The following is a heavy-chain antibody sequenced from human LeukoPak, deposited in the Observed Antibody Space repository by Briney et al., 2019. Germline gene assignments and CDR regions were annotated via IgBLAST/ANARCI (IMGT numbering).Heavy chain of an antibody. CDR3: AGTTLDYYDSSGSYAFDI. Sequence: PSATLSLTCPVSGGSISSYYWSWIRPPPGKGLEWIGYIYYSGSTNYNPSLKSRVTISVDTSKNQFSLKLSSVTAADTAVYYCAGTTLDYYDSSGSYAFDIWGQGTMVTVTS. CDR2: IYYSGST. CDR1: GGSISSYY. D-gene: IGHD3-22*01. J-gene: IGHJ3*02. V-gene: IGHV4-59*01.